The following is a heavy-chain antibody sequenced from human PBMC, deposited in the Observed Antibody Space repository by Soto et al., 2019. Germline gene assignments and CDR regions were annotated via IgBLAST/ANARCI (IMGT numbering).Heavy chain of an antibody. CDR3: ARASCGGDCYSGIDY. V-gene: IGHV3-74*01. Sequence: GGSLRLSCAASGFTLRGYWMHWVRQAPGKGLVWVSRINSDGSNTGYADSVKGRFTVSRDNAKNTLNLQMSSLRAEDTAIYFCARASCGGDCYSGIDYWGQGTLVTVSS. CDR1: GFTLRGYW. D-gene: IGHD2-21*02. J-gene: IGHJ4*02. CDR2: INSDGSNT.